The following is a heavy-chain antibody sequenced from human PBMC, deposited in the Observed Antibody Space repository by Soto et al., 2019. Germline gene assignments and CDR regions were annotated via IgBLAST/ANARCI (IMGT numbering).Heavy chain of an antibody. CDR1: GFTFSSYG. CDR3: ARSEVGYNYYFDY. D-gene: IGHD1-20*01. Sequence: QVQLVESGGGVVQPGRSLRLSCAASGFTFSSYGMHWVRQAPGKGLEWVAVIWYDGSNKYYADSVKGRFTISRDNSKNKLYLQMNGLRAEDTAVYYCARSEVGYNYYFDYWGQGTLVTVSS. V-gene: IGHV3-33*01. J-gene: IGHJ4*02. CDR2: IWYDGSNK.